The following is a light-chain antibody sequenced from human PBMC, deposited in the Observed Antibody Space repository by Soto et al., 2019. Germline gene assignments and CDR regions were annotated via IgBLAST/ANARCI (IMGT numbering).Light chain of an antibody. Sequence: EIVLTQSPGTLSLSPGERATLSCRASQSVSSSYLAWYQQKPGQAPRLLIYGASSRATGIPDRFSSSGSATDFTLTISRLEPEDFAVYYCQQYGSSPRTFGQGTRVEIK. CDR1: QSVSSSY. J-gene: IGKJ1*01. CDR3: QQYGSSPRT. V-gene: IGKV3-20*01. CDR2: GAS.